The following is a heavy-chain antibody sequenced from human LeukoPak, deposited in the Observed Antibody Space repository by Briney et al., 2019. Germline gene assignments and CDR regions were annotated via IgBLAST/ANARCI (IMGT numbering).Heavy chain of an antibody. D-gene: IGHD3-10*01. CDR1: GGSISSYY. CDR2: IYYSGST. J-gene: IGHJ4*02. V-gene: IGHV4-59*01. Sequence: SETLSLTCTVSGGSISSYYWSWIRQPPGKGLEWIGYIYYSGSTNYNPSLKSRVTISVDTSKNQFSLKLSSVTAADTAVYYCARGVLWRRFGELYYFDYWGQGTLVTVSS. CDR3: ARGVLWRRFGELYYFDY.